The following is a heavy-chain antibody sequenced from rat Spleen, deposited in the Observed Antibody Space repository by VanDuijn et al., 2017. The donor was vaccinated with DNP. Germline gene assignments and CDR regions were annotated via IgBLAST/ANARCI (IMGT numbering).Heavy chain of an antibody. Sequence: EVQLVESGGGLVQPGRSLKLSCAASGFTFSDYYMAWVRQAPRKGLEWVASISYDGRSTSHRDSVTGRFTISRDNVKSILYLQMDSLRSEDTATYYCARAYNNYSTWFPYWGQGTLVTVSS. CDR3: ARAYNNYSTWFPY. D-gene: IGHD1-10*01. J-gene: IGHJ3*01. CDR2: ISYDGRST. CDR1: GFTFSDYY. V-gene: IGHV5-7*01.